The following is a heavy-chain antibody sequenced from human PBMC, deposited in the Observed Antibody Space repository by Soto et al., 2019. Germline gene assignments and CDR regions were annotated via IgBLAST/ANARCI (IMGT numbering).Heavy chain of an antibody. Sequence: QVQLVESGGGVVQPGRSLRLSCAASGFTFSSYAMHWVRQAPGKGLEWVAVISYDGSNKYYADSVKGRFTISRDNSKNTLYLQMNSLRAEDTAVYYCAREDTRNYRAYYYYGMDVWGQGTTVTVSS. CDR2: ISYDGSNK. J-gene: IGHJ6*02. CDR1: GFTFSSYA. V-gene: IGHV3-30-3*01. CDR3: AREDTRNYRAYYYYGMDV. D-gene: IGHD4-4*01.